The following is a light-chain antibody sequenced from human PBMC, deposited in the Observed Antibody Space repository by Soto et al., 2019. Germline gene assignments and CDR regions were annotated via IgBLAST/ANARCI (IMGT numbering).Light chain of an antibody. CDR2: DVS. Sequence: QSVLTQPASVSGSPVQSITISCTGTSSDVGGYNYVSWYQHHPGKAPKLMIYDVSNRPSGVSNRFSGSKSDNTASLTISGLQTEDEAEYYCSSYTSTNTVIFGGGTKLTVL. J-gene: IGLJ2*01. V-gene: IGLV2-14*03. CDR3: SSYTSTNTVI. CDR1: SSDVGGYNY.